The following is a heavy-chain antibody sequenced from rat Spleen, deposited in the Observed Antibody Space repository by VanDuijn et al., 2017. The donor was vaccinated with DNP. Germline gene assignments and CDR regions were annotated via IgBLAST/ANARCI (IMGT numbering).Heavy chain of an antibody. J-gene: IGHJ2*01. D-gene: IGHD1-11*01. CDR1: GFTFSYYG. V-gene: IGHV5-19*01. CDR2: ISFSAGST. Sequence: EVQLVESGGGVVQPGRSLKLSCAASGFTFSYYGMAWVRQAPKKGLEWVTSISFSAGSTSYRDSVKGRFTISRDNAKNTLYLQMDSLRSEDTATYYCTTDFERGYWGQGVMVTVSS. CDR3: TTDFERGY.